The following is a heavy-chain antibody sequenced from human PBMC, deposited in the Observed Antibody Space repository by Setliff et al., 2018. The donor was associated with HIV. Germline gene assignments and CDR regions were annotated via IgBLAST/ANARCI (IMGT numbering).Heavy chain of an antibody. CDR1: GGSFGSFA. D-gene: IGHD3-22*01. V-gene: IGHV1-18*01. J-gene: IGHJ4*02. Sequence: ASVKVSCKASGGSFGSFAISWVRQAPGQGLEWMGWISTYNGNTNYAQKLQGRVTMTTDTSTTTAYMELRSLRSDDTAVYYCARHASTWYYESSGPHFDYWGQGTLVTVSS. CDR3: ARHASTWYYESSGPHFDY. CDR2: ISTYNGNT.